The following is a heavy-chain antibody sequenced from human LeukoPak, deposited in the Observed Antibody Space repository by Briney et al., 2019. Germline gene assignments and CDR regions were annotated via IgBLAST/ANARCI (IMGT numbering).Heavy chain of an antibody. CDR2: IKEDGSAQ. D-gene: IGHD6-19*01. CDR1: GFTFNGYW. J-gene: IGHJ4*02. V-gene: IGHV3-7*01. Sequence: GGSLRLSCAASGFTFNGYWMSWVRQAPGKGLEWVANIKEDGSAQYYVGSVKGRFTISRDNAKNSLYLQMNSLRAEDTAVYYCASWKSSGWYFRGAIDYWGQGTLVTVSS. CDR3: ASWKSSGWYFRGAIDY.